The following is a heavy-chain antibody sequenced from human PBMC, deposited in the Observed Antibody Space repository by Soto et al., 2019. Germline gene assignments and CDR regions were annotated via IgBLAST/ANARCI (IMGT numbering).Heavy chain of an antibody. CDR2: ISSDGSNK. D-gene: IGHD6-19*01. CDR1: GFTFSSNA. Sequence: GGSLRLSCAASGFTFSSNAMHWVRQAPGKGLEWVAVISSDGSNKDYADSVKGRFTISRDNSKNTQYLQMGSLRAEDMAMYYCAREAAGFRRSYFDYWGQGTLVTVSS. V-gene: IGHV3-30-3*01. J-gene: IGHJ4*02. CDR3: AREAAGFRRSYFDY.